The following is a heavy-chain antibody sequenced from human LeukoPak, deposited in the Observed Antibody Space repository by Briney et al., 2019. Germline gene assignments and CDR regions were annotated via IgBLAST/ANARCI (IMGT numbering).Heavy chain of an antibody. Sequence: SQTLSLTCAVSGGSISSGGYSWSWIRQPPGKGLEWIGYIYHSGSTYYNPSPKSRVTISVDRSKNQFSLKLSSVTAADTAVYYCARCSYGSGSYYSRTYYYYGMDVWGKGTTVTVSS. CDR3: ARCSYGSGSYYSRTYYYYGMDV. D-gene: IGHD3-10*01. CDR2: IYHSGST. J-gene: IGHJ6*04. CDR1: GGSISSGGYS. V-gene: IGHV4-30-2*01.